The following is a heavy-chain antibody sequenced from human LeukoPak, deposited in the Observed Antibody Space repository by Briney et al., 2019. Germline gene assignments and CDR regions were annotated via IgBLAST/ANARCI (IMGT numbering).Heavy chain of an antibody. CDR2: INPNSGGT. J-gene: IGHJ3*02. CDR3: ASPNWNDEGAFDI. Sequence: ASVKVSCKASGYTLTGYYMHWVRQAPGQGLEWMGWINPNSGGTNYAQKFQGRVTMTRDTSISTAYMELSRLRSDDTAVYYCASPNWNDEGAFDIWGQGTMVTVSS. CDR1: GYTLTGYY. V-gene: IGHV1-2*02. D-gene: IGHD1-1*01.